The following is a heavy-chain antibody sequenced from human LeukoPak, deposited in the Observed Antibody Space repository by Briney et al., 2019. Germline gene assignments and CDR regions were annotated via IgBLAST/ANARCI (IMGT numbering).Heavy chain of an antibody. V-gene: IGHV1-46*01. J-gene: IGHJ6*02. Sequence: GASVKVSCKASGYTFTSYYMHWVRQAPGQGLEWRGIINPSGGSTSYAQKFQGRVTMTRDTSTSTVYMELSSLRSEDTAVYYCATLPFRYSSYYYGMDVWGQGTTVTVSS. CDR3: ATLPFRYSSYYYGMDV. D-gene: IGHD6-13*01. CDR1: GYTFTSYY. CDR2: INPSGGST.